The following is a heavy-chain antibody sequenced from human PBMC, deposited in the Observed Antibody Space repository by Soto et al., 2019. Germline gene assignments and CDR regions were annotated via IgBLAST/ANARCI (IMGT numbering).Heavy chain of an antibody. Sequence: GGSLRLSCAASGFTFSTYSMNWVRQAPGKGLEWVSSISSSSTIYYADSVKGRFTISRDNVQNSLFLQMHSLRAEDTAVYYCARERGSGWTFDYWGQGTLVTVSS. CDR1: GFTFSTYS. CDR3: ARERGSGWTFDY. J-gene: IGHJ4*02. D-gene: IGHD6-19*01. CDR2: ISSSSTI. V-gene: IGHV3-48*01.